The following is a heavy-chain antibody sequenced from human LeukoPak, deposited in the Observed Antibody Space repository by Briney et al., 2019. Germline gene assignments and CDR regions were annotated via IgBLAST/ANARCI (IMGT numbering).Heavy chain of an antibody. CDR3: ARQAPDGDYVDS. Sequence: GESLKISCKGSGYSFTSYWIGWVRQMPGKGLEWMGIIYPGDSDTRYSPSFQGQVTISADKSINTAYLQWSSLRASDTAMYYCARQAPDGDYVDSWAREPWSPSPQ. CDR1: GYSFTSYW. J-gene: IGHJ4*02. CDR2: IYPGDSDT. D-gene: IGHD4-17*01. V-gene: IGHV5-51*01.